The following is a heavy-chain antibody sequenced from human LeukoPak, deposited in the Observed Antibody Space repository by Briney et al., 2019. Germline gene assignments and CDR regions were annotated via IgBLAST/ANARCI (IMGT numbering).Heavy chain of an antibody. D-gene: IGHD2-15*01. CDR3: ARGSECGGITNCNGRPGWFDS. CDR2: ISSSSRYT. V-gene: IGHV3-11*05. J-gene: IGHJ5*01. Sequence: GGSLRLSCAASGFTFSDYYMTWIRQAPGKALEWVSYISSSSRYTNYADSVKGRFTISRDNAKKALHLQLHRLRAEDTVVYFYARGSECGGITNCNGRPGWFDSWGQGALVTVSS. CDR1: GFTFSDYY.